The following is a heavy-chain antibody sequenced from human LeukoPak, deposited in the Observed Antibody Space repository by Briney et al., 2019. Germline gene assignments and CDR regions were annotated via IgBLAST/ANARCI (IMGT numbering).Heavy chain of an antibody. Sequence: GGSLRLSCAASGFTFSSYAMSWVRQAPGKGLEWVLAISGSGGSTYYADSVKGRFTISRDNSKNTLYLQMNTLGAGDTAVYSCAKNGRGYSSDYFDYWGQGTLVTVSS. CDR2: ISGSGGST. CDR3: AKNGRGYSSDYFDY. J-gene: IGHJ4*02. V-gene: IGHV3-23*01. D-gene: IGHD5-18*01. CDR1: GFTFSSYA.